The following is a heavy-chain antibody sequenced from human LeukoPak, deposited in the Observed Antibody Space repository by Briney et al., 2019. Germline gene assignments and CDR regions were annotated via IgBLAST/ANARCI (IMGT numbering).Heavy chain of an antibody. CDR2: ISSSGSTI. J-gene: IGHJ4*02. Sequence: GGSLRLSCVAPGFTFSSYEMNWVRQAPGKGLEWVSYISSSGSTIYYADSVKGRFTISRDNSKNTLYLQMNSLRAEDTAIYYCAGAMYYYDSGGYPQGRYYFDYWGQGTLVTVSS. CDR3: AGAMYYYDSGGYPQGRYYFDY. D-gene: IGHD3-22*01. V-gene: IGHV3-48*03. CDR1: GFTFSSYE.